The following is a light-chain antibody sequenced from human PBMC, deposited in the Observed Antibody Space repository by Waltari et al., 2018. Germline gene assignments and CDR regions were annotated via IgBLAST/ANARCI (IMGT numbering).Light chain of an antibody. CDR2: IDGGGGH. J-gene: IGLJ2*01. CDR3: QTWDPDTVV. Sequence: QLAVTQSPSASASLGASVKLTCTLSSEHSAYAIAWHQHQPEKGPRFLMKIDGGGGHPKGDGIPDRFSGVSSGAWRYLTVSSLQYEDGAAYDCQTWDPDTVVFGGGTKLT. CDR1: SEHSAYA. V-gene: IGLV4-69*01.